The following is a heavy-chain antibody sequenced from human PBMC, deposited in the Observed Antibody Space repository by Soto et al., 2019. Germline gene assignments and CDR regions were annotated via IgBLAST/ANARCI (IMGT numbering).Heavy chain of an antibody. J-gene: IGHJ4*02. D-gene: IGHD6-19*01. CDR1: GFTFSSYA. V-gene: IGHV3-23*01. CDR2: ISGSGGST. Sequence: GSLRLSCAASGFTFSSYAMSWVRQAPGKGLEWVSAISGSGGSTYYADSVKGRFTISRDNSKNTLYLQMNSLRAEDTAVYYCAKDPGEGIAVAGTRRFWFDYWGQGTLVTVSS. CDR3: AKDPGEGIAVAGTRRFWFDY.